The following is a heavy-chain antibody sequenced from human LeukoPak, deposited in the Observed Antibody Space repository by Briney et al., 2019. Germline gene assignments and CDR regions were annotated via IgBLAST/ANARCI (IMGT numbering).Heavy chain of an antibody. J-gene: IGHJ4*02. V-gene: IGHV4-39*01. CDR2: IYYSGST. D-gene: IGHD1-26*01. CDR1: GGSISSSSYY. CDR3: AIHSGSYDFFDY. Sequence: SETLSLTCTVSGGSISSSSYYWGWIRQPPGKGLEWIGSIYYSGSTYYNPSLKSRVTISVDTSKNQFSLKLSSVTAADPAVYYCAIHSGSYDFFDYWGQGTLVTVSS.